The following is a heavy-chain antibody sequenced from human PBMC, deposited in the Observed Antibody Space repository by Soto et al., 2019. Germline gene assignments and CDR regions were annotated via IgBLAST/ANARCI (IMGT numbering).Heavy chain of an antibody. CDR2: IFHSGST. V-gene: IGHV4-4*02. D-gene: IGHD3-3*01. J-gene: IGHJ4*02. CDR3: ARFFDSWPRYN. CDR1: GVSISSYNW. Sequence: QVQLQESGPGLGKPSGTLSLTCTVSGVSISSYNWWSWARQSPGKGLEWIGDIFHSGSTKYNPSLKSRLNISSDKSKSQFSLKMSSVTAADTAVYYCARFFDSWPRYNWGQGTLVTVSS.